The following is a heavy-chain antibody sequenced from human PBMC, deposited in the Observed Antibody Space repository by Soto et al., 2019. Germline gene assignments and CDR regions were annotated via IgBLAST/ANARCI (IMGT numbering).Heavy chain of an antibody. Sequence: GESLKISCKGSRYSFTSYWIGWVRQMPGKGLEWMGIIYPGDSDTRYSPSFQGQVTISADKSISTAYLQWSSLKASDTAMYYCARLLTRIEYSSSHYYYYGMDVWGQGTTVTVSS. D-gene: IGHD6-6*01. CDR2: IYPGDSDT. V-gene: IGHV5-51*01. CDR3: ARLLTRIEYSSSHYYYYGMDV. J-gene: IGHJ6*02. CDR1: RYSFTSYW.